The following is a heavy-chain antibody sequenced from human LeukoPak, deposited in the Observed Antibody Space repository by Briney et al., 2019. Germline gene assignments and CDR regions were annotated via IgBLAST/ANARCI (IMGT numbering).Heavy chain of an antibody. J-gene: IGHJ3*02. D-gene: IGHD3-22*01. CDR2: IYYSGST. CDR3: ASSKDSSGYSDAFDI. Sequence: PSETLSLTCTVSGGSISSYYWSWIRQPAGKGLEWIGRIYYSGSTNYNPSLKSRVTISVDTSKNQFSLKLSSVTAADTAVYYCASSKDSSGYSDAFDIWGQGTMVTVSS. V-gene: IGHV4-4*07. CDR1: GGSISSYY.